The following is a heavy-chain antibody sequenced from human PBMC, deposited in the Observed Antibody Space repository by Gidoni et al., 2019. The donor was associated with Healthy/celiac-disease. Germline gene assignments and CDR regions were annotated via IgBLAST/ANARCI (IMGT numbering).Heavy chain of an antibody. J-gene: IGHJ2*01. CDR3: ARHHYYDSSGYYYYWYFDL. V-gene: IGHV3-20*04. D-gene: IGHD3-22*01. CDR1: GFTFDDYG. CDR2: INWNGGST. Sequence: EVQLVESGGGVVRPGGSLRVYCAASGFTFDDYGMSWVRQAPGKGLEWVSGINWNGGSTGYADSVKGRFTISRDNAKNSLYLQMNSLRAEDTALYYCARHHYYDSSGYYYYWYFDLWGRGTLVTVSS.